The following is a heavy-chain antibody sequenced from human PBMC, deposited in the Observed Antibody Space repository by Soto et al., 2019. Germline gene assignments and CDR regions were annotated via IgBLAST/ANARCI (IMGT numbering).Heavy chain of an antibody. V-gene: IGHV1-46*03. CDR3: ATSGHRGTDSGLTEYFQN. CDR1: GYSFSDYY. Sequence: QVQLVQSGAEVNKPGAAVKVSCQASGYSFSDYYIHWVRQAPAQGLEWVGIIYPGGGTTSYAQKFQDRVTMPADTSTSTVYMQLSRLKSDDTAVYDCATSGHRGTDSGLTEYFQNWGQGTLVTVSS. J-gene: IGHJ1*01. CDR2: IYPGGGTT. D-gene: IGHD1-26*01.